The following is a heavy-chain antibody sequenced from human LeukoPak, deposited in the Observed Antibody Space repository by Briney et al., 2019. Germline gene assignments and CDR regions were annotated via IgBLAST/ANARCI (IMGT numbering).Heavy chain of an antibody. CDR2: INWSDGNT. D-gene: IGHD3-3*01. Sequence: GGSLRLSCAASGFTFDDYGMSWVRRAPGKGLEWVSSINWSDGNTGYADSVKGRFTISRDNAKNSPYLQMNSLRVEDTALYYCARDGGEYRFLEWLSPPYMDVWGKGTTVTVSS. CDR1: GFTFDDYG. J-gene: IGHJ6*03. CDR3: ARDGGEYRFLEWLSPPYMDV. V-gene: IGHV3-20*04.